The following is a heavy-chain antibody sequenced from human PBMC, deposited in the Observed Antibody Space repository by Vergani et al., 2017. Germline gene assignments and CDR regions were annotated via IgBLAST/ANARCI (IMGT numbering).Heavy chain of an antibody. CDR2: IYYSGST. V-gene: IGHV4-59*01. Sequence: QVQLQESGPGLVKPSETLSLTCTVSGGSISSYYWSWIRQPPGKGLEWIGYIYYSGSTNYNPSLKSRVTISVDTSKNQFSRKLSSVTAADTAVYYCARDDPANWFDPWGQGTLVTVSS. CDR1: GGSISSYY. J-gene: IGHJ5*02. CDR3: ARDDPANWFDP.